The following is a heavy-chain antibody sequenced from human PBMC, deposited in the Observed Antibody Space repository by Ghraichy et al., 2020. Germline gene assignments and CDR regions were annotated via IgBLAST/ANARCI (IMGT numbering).Heavy chain of an antibody. CDR2: IYYSGST. D-gene: IGHD3-9*01. Sequence: SETLSLTCTVSGGSISSYYWSWIRQPPGKGLEWIGYIYYSGSTNYNPSLKSRVTISVDTSKNQFSLKLSSVTAADTAVYYCARGDNYDILTGSIKYYFDYWGQGTLVTVSS. CDR3: ARGDNYDILTGSIKYYFDY. CDR1: GGSISSYY. J-gene: IGHJ4*02. V-gene: IGHV4-59*01.